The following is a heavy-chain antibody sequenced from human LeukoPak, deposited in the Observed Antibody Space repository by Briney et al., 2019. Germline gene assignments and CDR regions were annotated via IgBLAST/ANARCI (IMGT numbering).Heavy chain of an antibody. D-gene: IGHD3-22*01. CDR2: IYYSGST. Sequence: PSETLSLTCTVSGGSISSSSYYWGWIRQPPGKGLEWIGSIYYSGSTYYNPSLKSRVTISVDTSKNQFSLKLSSVTAADTAVYYCARTSAAMIVGDWGQGTLVTVSS. J-gene: IGHJ4*02. V-gene: IGHV4-39*01. CDR1: GGSISSSSYY. CDR3: ARTSAAMIVGD.